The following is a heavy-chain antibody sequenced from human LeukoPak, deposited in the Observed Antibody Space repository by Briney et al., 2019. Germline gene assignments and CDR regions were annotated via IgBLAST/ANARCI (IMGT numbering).Heavy chain of an antibody. CDR2: IKSKTDGGTT. CDR3: TTKHGITMVRGIDY. Sequence: GGSLRLSCAASGFTFSNAWMSWVRQAPGKGPEWVGRIKSKTDGGTTDYAAPVKGRFTISRDDSKNTLYLQMNSLKTEDTAVYYCTTKHGITMVRGIDYWGQGTLVTVPS. D-gene: IGHD3-10*01. CDR1: GFTFSNAW. J-gene: IGHJ4*02. V-gene: IGHV3-15*01.